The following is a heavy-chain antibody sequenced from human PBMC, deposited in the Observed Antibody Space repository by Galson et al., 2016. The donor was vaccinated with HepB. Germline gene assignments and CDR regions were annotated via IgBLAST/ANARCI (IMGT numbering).Heavy chain of an antibody. CDR1: GFTFSSYT. CDR3: ATWGFTLGVDH. V-gene: IGHV3-23*01. J-gene: IGHJ4*02. CDR2: ITGSGGST. D-gene: IGHD3-16*01. Sequence: SLRLSCAASGFTFSSYTMSWVRQAPGKGLEWVSAITGSGGSTYYTDSVKGRFTISRDNSEHTLYLQMNSLRTEDTAMYYCATWGFTLGVDHWGQGILVTVSS.